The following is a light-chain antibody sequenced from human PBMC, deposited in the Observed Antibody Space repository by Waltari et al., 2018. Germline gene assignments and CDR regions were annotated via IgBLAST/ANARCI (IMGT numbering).Light chain of an antibody. CDR3: QQYNDWVT. V-gene: IGKV3-15*01. Sequence: SVSPGETATLSCRASQSVSSNLAWYQQKPGQGPRLLIFGASTRATAIPPRFSGSGSGTEFTLTISGLHSEDFAVYYCQQYNDWVTFGQGTRLDIK. J-gene: IGKJ5*01. CDR1: QSVSSN. CDR2: GAS.